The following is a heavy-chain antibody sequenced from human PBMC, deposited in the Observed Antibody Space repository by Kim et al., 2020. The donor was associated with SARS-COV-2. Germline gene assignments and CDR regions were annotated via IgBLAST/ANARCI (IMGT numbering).Heavy chain of an antibody. V-gene: IGHV3-11*04. CDR1: GFTFSDYY. D-gene: IGHD3-10*01. CDR2: ISTRGGTI. CDR3: ASEISGSGVFDF. Sequence: GGSLRLSCAASGFTFSDYYMSWIRQAPGKGLEWVSYISTRGGTIYYADSVRGRFTISRDNAKNSLYLQMNSLRVEDTAVYYCASEISGSGVFDFWGQGTLVTVSS. J-gene: IGHJ4*02.